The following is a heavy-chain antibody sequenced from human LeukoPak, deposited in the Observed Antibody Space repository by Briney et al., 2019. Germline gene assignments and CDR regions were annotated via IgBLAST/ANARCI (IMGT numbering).Heavy chain of an antibody. D-gene: IGHD3-10*01. J-gene: IGHJ5*02. CDR2: INHSGST. CDR3: ASITMVRGVPRFDP. V-gene: IGHV4-34*01. Sequence: SETLSLTCAVYGGSFSGYYWSWIRQPPGKGLEWIGEINHSGSTNYNPSLKSRVTISVDTSKNQSSLKLSSVTAADTAVYYCASITMVRGVPRFDPWGQGTLVTVSS. CDR1: GGSFSGYY.